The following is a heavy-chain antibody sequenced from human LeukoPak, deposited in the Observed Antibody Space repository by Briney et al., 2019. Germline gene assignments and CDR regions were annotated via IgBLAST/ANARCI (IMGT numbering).Heavy chain of an antibody. CDR3: ARWEGSY. CDR1: GFTVSNNF. V-gene: IGHV3-66*01. CDR2: IYSGGTT. J-gene: IGHJ4*02. Sequence: GGSLRLSCAASGFTVSNNFLIWVRQAPGKGLEWVSVIYSGGTTYYTDYVKGRFTVSSDNSKNTLYLQMNSLRAEDTAVYYCARWEGSYWGQGTLVTVSS. D-gene: IGHD1-26*01.